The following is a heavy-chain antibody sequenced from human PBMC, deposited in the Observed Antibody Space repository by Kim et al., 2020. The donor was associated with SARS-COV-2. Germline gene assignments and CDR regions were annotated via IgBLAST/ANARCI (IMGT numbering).Heavy chain of an antibody. CDR2: INSDGSST. CDR3: TRETSGWFWDF. J-gene: IGHJ4*02. CDR1: GFSFSTYW. D-gene: IGHD6-19*01. Sequence: GGSLRLSCVASGFSFSTYWMHWVRQAPGKGLVCFSRINSDGSSTDYADSVKGRFTISRDNVKNTLYLQMNSLRAEDTAVYYCTRETSGWFWDFWGQGTLVTVSS. V-gene: IGHV3-74*01.